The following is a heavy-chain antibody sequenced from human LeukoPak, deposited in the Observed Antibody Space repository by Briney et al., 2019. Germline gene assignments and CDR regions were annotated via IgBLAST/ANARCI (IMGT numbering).Heavy chain of an antibody. CDR1: GFTFSSYG. CDR2: ISYDGSNK. CDR3: AGYYDSSGYLFKHAFDI. Sequence: PGGSLRLSCAASGFTFSSYGMHWVRQAPGKGLEWVAVISYDGSNKYYADSVKGRFTISRDNSKNTLYLQMNSLRAEDTAVYYCAGYYDSSGYLFKHAFDIWGQGTMVTVSS. V-gene: IGHV3-30*19. D-gene: IGHD3-22*01. J-gene: IGHJ3*02.